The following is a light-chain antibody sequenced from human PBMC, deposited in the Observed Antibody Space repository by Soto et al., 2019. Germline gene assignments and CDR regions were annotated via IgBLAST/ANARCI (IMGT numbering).Light chain of an antibody. CDR1: SSNIGAGYD. J-gene: IGLJ2*01. CDR3: QSYDSSLSGSV. V-gene: IGLV1-40*01. CDR2: GNS. Sequence: QSVLTQPPSVSGAPGQRVTISCTGSSSNIGAGYDVHWYQQLPGTAPKLIIYGNSNRPSGVPDRFSGSKSGTSASLAITGLQAEDEAEYYCQSYDSSLSGSVFGGGTKLTVL.